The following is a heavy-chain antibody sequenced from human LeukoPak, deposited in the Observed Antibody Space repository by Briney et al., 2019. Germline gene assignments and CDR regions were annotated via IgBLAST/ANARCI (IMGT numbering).Heavy chain of an antibody. CDR1: GFTFSSYS. CDR2: ISSSSSYI. V-gene: IGHV3-21*01. CDR3: ARSMITFGGVIEGGDY. J-gene: IGHJ4*02. Sequence: GGSLRLSCAASGFTFSSYSMNWVRQAPGKGLEWVSSISSSSSYIYYADSVKGRFTISRDNAKNSLYLQMNSLRAEDTAVYYCARSMITFGGVIEGGDYWGQGTLVTVSS. D-gene: IGHD3-16*02.